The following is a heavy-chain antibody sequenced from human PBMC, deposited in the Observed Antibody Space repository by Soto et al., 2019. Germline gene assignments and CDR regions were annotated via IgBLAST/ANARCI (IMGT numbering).Heavy chain of an antibody. Sequence: QVQLVQSAAEVRKPGASVKVSCRASGYTFGNFGISWLRQAPGQGLEWMGWISAYNGNTHYTQSLQGRVTLTTDTATSTGYMELRSLTPADTAVYFCTRDVPATAAFLWDFWGQGTLVTVSS. J-gene: IGHJ4*02. D-gene: IGHD3-3*02. CDR2: ISAYNGNT. CDR3: TRDVPATAAFLWDF. CDR1: GYTFGNFG. V-gene: IGHV1-18*04.